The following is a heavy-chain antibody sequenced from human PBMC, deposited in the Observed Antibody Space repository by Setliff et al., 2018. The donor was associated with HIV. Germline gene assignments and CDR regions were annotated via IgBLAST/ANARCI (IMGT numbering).Heavy chain of an antibody. CDR1: GGSISSGGYY. J-gene: IGHJ4*02. D-gene: IGHD4-17*01. CDR3: ARGPTTVTTSYYFDY. V-gene: IGHV4-31*01. CDR2: IYYSGST. Sequence: PSETLSLTCTVSGGSISSGGYYWGWIRQHPGKGLEWIGYIYYSGSTYYNPSLKSLVTISVDTSKNQFSLKLSSVTAADTAVYYCARGPTTVTTSYYFDYWGQGTLVTAPQ.